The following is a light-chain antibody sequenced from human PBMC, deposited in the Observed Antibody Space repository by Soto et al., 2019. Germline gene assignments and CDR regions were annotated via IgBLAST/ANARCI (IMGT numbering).Light chain of an antibody. J-gene: IGKJ4*01. V-gene: IGKV1-39*01. Sequence: DIQMTQSPSSLSAYVGDRVTITCRASQSISDYLNWYQQKPGKAPNLLIYASSILQSGVPSRFSGSGSGTDFTLTITSLQPEDFATYYCQQSRGTSLTFGGGTKVEVK. CDR2: ASS. CDR1: QSISDY. CDR3: QQSRGTSLT.